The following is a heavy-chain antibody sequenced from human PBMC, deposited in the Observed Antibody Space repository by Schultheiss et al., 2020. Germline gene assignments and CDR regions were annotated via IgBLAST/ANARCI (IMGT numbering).Heavy chain of an antibody. V-gene: IGHV3-23*01. CDR2: ISGSGGGK. CDR1: EFTFRSYD. Sequence: GGSLRLSCVASEFTFRSYDMYWARQAPGKGLEWVSDISGSGGGKYYVDSVKGRFTISRDNSKNTLYLQMNSLTADDTAKYYCVRRSPLGLDVWGQGTMVTVS. J-gene: IGHJ6*02. D-gene: IGHD3-3*01. CDR3: VRRSPLGLDV.